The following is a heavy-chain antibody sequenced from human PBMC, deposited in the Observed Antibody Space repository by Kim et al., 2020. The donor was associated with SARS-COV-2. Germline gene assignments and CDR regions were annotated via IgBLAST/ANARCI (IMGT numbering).Heavy chain of an antibody. D-gene: IGHD3-3*01. CDR3: ARDWGYDFWSGYTQNNWFDP. J-gene: IGHJ5*02. CDR1: GGTFSSYA. Sequence: SVKVSCKASGGTFSSYAISWVRQAPGQGLEWMGGIIPIFGTANYAQKFQGRVTITADESTSTAYMELSSLRSEDTAVYYCARDWGYDFWSGYTQNNWFDPWGQGTLVTVSS. V-gene: IGHV1-69*13. CDR2: IIPIFGTA.